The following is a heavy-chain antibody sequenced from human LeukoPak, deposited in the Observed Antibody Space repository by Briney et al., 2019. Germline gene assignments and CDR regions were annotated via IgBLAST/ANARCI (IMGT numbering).Heavy chain of an antibody. J-gene: IGHJ4*02. D-gene: IGHD3-22*01. Sequence: SGGSPRLSCAASGFTFSSYAMSWVRQAPGKGLEWVSAISGSGGSTYYADSVKGRFTISRDNSKNTLYLQMNSLRAEDTAVYYCAKAITMIVVVITTGFDYWGQGTLVTVSS. CDR1: GFTFSSYA. V-gene: IGHV3-23*01. CDR3: AKAITMIVVVITTGFDY. CDR2: ISGSGGST.